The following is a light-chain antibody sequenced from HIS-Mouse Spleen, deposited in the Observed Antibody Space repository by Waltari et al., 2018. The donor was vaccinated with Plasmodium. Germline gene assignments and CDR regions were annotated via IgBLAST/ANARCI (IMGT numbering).Light chain of an antibody. V-gene: IGLV3-1*01. Sequence: SYELTQPPSVSVSPGQTASITCSGDKLGDKYACWYQQKPGPSPGLVIYQDSKRPSGIPERFSGSNSGNTATLTISGTQAMDEADYYCQAWDSSTDYVFGTGTKVTVL. CDR2: QDS. CDR3: QAWDSSTDYV. J-gene: IGLJ1*01. CDR1: KLGDKY.